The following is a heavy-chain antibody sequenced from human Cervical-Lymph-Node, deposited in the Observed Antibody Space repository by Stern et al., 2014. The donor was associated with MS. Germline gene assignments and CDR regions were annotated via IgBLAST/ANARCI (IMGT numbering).Heavy chain of an antibody. V-gene: IGHV5-51*03. CDR3: ARRKYSSSYYYFFGMDV. CDR1: GYTFSNYW. J-gene: IGHJ6*02. D-gene: IGHD6-13*01. CDR2: IFPGDSDA. Sequence: VQLVESGAEVKKPGESLRISCKGSGYTFSNYWIGWVRQMPGKGLEWIGRIFPGDSDARYSPSFQGQITISSDKSSNTAFLQWNSLKASDTPMYYCARRKYSSSYYYFFGMDVWGQGTTVTVSS.